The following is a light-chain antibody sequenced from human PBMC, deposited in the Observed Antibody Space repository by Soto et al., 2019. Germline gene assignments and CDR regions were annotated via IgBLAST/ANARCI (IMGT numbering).Light chain of an antibody. CDR2: EDN. CDR3: QSYDRSNVV. V-gene: IGLV6-57*04. CDR1: SGSIASNY. Sequence: NFMLTQPHSVSESPGKTVTISCTRSSGSIASNYVQWYQQRPGSAPTTVIYEDNQRPSGVPDRFSDSIDSSSNSASLTISXLKTEDEADYYCQSYDRSNVVFGGGTKLTVL. J-gene: IGLJ2*01.